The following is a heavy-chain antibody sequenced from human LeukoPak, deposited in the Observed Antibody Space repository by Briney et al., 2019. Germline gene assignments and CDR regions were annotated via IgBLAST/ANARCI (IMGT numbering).Heavy chain of an antibody. CDR1: GGSISSGSYY. D-gene: IGHD2-2*01. Sequence: SQTLSLTCTVSGGSISSGSYYWSWIRQPAGKRLEWIGRIYTSGSTNYNPSLKSRVTISVDTSKNQFSLKLSSVTAADTAVYYCARRGGCSSTSCLPYNWFDPWGQGTLVTVSS. CDR3: ARRGGCSSTSCLPYNWFDP. J-gene: IGHJ5*02. V-gene: IGHV4-61*02. CDR2: IYTSGST.